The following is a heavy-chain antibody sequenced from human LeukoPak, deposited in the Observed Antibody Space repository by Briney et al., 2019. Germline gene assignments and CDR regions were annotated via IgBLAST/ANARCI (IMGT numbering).Heavy chain of an antibody. V-gene: IGHV3-7*01. J-gene: IGHJ4*02. D-gene: IGHD3-9*01. CDR1: GFTFSTYW. CDR3: AREDILTGYEDY. CDR2: INQDGSEK. Sequence: GGSLRLSCAASGFTFSTYWMSWVRQAPGKGLEWVANINQDGSEKYYVGSVKGRFTISRDNAKNSLSLQMNSLRAEDTAVYYCAREDILTGYEDYWGQGTLVTVSS.